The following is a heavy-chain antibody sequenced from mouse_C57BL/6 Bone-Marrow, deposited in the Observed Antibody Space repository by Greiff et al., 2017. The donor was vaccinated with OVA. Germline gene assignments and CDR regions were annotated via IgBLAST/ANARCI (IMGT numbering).Heavy chain of an antibody. CDR3: TTRDYGYY. CDR2: IDPENGDT. Sequence: VQLKQSGAELVRPGASVKLSCTASGFNIKDDYMHWVKQRPEQGLEWIGWIDPENGDTEYASKFQGKATITADTSSNTAYLQLSSLTSEDTAVYYCTTRDYGYYWGQGTTLTVSS. V-gene: IGHV14-4*01. J-gene: IGHJ2*01. CDR1: GFNIKDDY. D-gene: IGHD2-4*01.